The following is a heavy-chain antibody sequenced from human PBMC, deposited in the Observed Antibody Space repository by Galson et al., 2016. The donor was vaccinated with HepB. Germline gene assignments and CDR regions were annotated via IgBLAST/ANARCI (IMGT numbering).Heavy chain of an antibody. D-gene: IGHD1-26*01. CDR3: ARVAPTLLAETSGRYYLDL. CDR2: ISTSGRRT. J-gene: IGHJ5*02. CDR1: GFTLRTYG. V-gene: IGHV3-30*03. Sequence: SLRLSCAASGFTLRTYGIHWIRLAPGKGMEWISFISTSGRRTYYADSVRRRFTIARDNSRNTVSLQMNSLRSEDSATYYCARVAPTLLAETSGRYYLDLWGPGNLVTVSS.